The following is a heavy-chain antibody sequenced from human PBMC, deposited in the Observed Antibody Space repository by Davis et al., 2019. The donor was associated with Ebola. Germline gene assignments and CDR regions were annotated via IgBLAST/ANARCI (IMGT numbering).Heavy chain of an antibody. D-gene: IGHD5-24*01. J-gene: IGHJ3*02. CDR3: ARGWLRTGLDI. Sequence: HSQTLSLTCDISGDSVSGNSGAWNWIRQSPSRGLEWLGRTYYTSKWYNHYASSVKSRTTINPDTSKNQFSLQLNSVTPEDTAVYYCARGWLRTGLDIWGQGTMVIVSS. CDR2: TYYTSKWYN. V-gene: IGHV6-1*01. CDR1: GDSVSGNSGA.